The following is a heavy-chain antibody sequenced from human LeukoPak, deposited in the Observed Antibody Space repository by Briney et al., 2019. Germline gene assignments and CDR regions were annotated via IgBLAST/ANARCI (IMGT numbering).Heavy chain of an antibody. V-gene: IGHV1-8*03. CDR3: ARGYYDTSEYSVRFDP. J-gene: IGHJ5*02. CDR1: GYTFTSFD. Sequence: ASVKVSCKASGYTFTSFDINWVRPATGQGLEGMGWMNPNSGNTGYAQKFQGRVTITRNTSITTAHMELSSLRSEDTAVYYCARGYYDTSEYSVRFDPWGQGTLVTVSS. CDR2: MNPNSGNT. D-gene: IGHD3-22*01.